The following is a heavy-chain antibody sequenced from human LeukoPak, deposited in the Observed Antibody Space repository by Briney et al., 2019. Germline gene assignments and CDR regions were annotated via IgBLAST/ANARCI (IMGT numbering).Heavy chain of an antibody. V-gene: IGHV3-15*01. J-gene: IGHJ4*02. CDR2: IKSETDGGTT. CDR3: STGRLDY. CDR1: GFTFNDAW. Sequence: GGSLRLSCAASGFTFNDAWMDWVRQGSGKGLEWVGRIKSETDGGTTDYAAPVKGRFTISRDDSKNILYLQMNSLKIEDTAVYYCSTGRLDYWGQGILVTVSS.